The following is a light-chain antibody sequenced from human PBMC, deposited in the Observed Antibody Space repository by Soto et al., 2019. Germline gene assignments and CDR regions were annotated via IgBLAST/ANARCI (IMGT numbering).Light chain of an antibody. CDR3: QSFDKYLSAVV. CDR1: SSDIGAGYR. Sequence: QSVLTQPPSVSGAPGERVTISCTGSSSDIGAGYRVRWYQQVPGTAPKLLIYGNTNRPSGVSVRFSGSKSGTSASLAISGLQAEDEADYYCQSFDKYLSAVVFGGGTQLTVL. V-gene: IGLV1-40*01. CDR2: GNT. J-gene: IGLJ2*01.